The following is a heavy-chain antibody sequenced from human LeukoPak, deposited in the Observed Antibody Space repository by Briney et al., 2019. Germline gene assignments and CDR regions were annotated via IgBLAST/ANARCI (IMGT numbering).Heavy chain of an antibody. Sequence: GGSLRLSCAASGFTFSSYWMHWVRQAPGKGLVWVSRINTDGSGTSYADSVKGRFTISRDNSKNTLYLQMNSLGAEDTAVYYCAKSPHQNYYQSTGYYWAGDHWGQGSLVTVSS. CDR1: GFTFSSYW. CDR2: INTDGSGT. CDR3: AKSPHQNYYQSTGYYWAGDH. D-gene: IGHD3-22*01. J-gene: IGHJ4*02. V-gene: IGHV3-74*01.